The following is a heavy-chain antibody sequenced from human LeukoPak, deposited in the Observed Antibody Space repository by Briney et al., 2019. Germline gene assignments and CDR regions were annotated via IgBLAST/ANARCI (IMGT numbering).Heavy chain of an antibody. CDR2: IYYTGTT. CDR3: AREEYSSDWYGHDS. J-gene: IGHJ4*02. V-gene: IGHV4-39*07. Sequence: SETLSLTCTVSGGSISSSSYYWGWIRQPPGKGLEWIGSIYYTGTTFDNPSLKSRVTLSVDTSKNQFSLRLTSVTAADTAFYYCAREEYSSDWYGHDSWGQGTLVTVSS. D-gene: IGHD6-13*01. CDR1: GGSISSSSYY.